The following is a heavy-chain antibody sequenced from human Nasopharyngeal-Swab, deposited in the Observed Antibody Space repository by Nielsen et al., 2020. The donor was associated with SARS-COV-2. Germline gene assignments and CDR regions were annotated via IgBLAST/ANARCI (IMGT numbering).Heavy chain of an antibody. CDR1: GGSFTTYS. J-gene: IGHJ4*02. CDR3: ARGRYYGDYDY. CDR2: INHIGST. Sequence: SETLSLTCAVYGGSFTTYSWLWIRQPPGKGLEWIGKINHIGSTNYNTYNPSLNSRVTISLATSKNQFPLTLTSVTAADTAIYFCARGRYYGDYDYWGQGALVTVSS. D-gene: IGHD4-17*01. V-gene: IGHV4-34*01.